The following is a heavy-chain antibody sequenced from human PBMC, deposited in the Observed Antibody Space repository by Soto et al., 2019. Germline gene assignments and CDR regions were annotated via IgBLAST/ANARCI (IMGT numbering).Heavy chain of an antibody. CDR1: GFTFSSYS. Sequence: GGSLRLSCAASGFTFSSYSMNWVRQAPGKGLEWVSYISSSSSTIYYADSVKGRFTISRDNAKNSLYLQMNSLRAEDTAVYYCARDTGYSYGSNYYYYYGMDVWGQGTTVTVSS. J-gene: IGHJ6*02. V-gene: IGHV3-48*01. CDR2: ISSSSSTI. CDR3: ARDTGYSYGSNYYYYYGMDV. D-gene: IGHD5-18*01.